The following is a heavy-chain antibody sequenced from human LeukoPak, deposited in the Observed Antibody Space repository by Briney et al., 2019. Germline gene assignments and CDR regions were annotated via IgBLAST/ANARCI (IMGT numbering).Heavy chain of an antibody. CDR3: ILRSGVRGFLGAFDI. CDR1: GYTLTELS. V-gene: IGHV1-24*01. CDR2: FDPEDGET. J-gene: IGHJ3*02. Sequence: ASVKVSCKVSGYTLTELSMHWVRQAPGKGLEWMGGFDPEDGETIYAQKFQGRVTMTEDTSTDTAYMELSSLRSEDTAVYYCILRSGVRGFLGAFDIWGQGTMVTVSS. D-gene: IGHD3-10*01.